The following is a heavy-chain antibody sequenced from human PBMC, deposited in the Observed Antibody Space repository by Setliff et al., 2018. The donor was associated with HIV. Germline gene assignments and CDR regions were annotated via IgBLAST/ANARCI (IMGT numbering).Heavy chain of an antibody. J-gene: IGHJ4*02. CDR2: IYYSGST. V-gene: IGHV4-39*01. Sequence: SKTLSLTCTASGGSISSSSYYWGWIRQPPGKGLEWIGSIYYSGSTYYNPSLKSRVTISVDTSKNQFSLKLSSVTAADTAVYYCARLVVITTNFDYWGQGTLVTVSS. D-gene: IGHD3-22*01. CDR3: ARLVVITTNFDY. CDR1: GGSISSSSYY.